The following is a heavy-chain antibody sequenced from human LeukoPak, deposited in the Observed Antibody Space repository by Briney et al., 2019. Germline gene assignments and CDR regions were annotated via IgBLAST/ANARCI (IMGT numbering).Heavy chain of an antibody. V-gene: IGHV3-23*01. D-gene: IGHD2-21*01. CDR2: ITGSGGTT. Sequence: GGSLRLSCVASGLTFSSHAMTWVRQTPGKGLEWVSGITGSGGTTYHADSVKGRFTISRDNSKNTLYLQMNSLRPEDTALYYCAKGFLYYYYYGVDVWGQGTTVTVSS. J-gene: IGHJ6*02. CDR1: GLTFSSHA. CDR3: AKGFLYYYYYGVDV.